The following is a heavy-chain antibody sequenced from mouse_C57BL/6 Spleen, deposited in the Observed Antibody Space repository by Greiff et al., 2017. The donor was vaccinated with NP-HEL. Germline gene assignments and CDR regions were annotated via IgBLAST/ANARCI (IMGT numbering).Heavy chain of an antibody. CDR3: ASPLCNYYYAMDY. CDR2: IYPGDGDT. J-gene: IGHJ4*01. CDR1: GYAFSSSW. D-gene: IGHD2-1*01. Sequence: QVQLQQSGPELVKPGASVKISCKASGYAFSSSWMNWVKQRPGKGLEWIGRIYPGDGDTNYNGKFKGKATLTADKSSSTAYMQLSSLTSEDSAVYFCASPLCNYYYAMDYWGQGTSVTVSS. V-gene: IGHV1-82*01.